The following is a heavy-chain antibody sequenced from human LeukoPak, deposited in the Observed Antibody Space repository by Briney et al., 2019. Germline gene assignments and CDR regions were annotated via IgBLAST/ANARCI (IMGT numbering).Heavy chain of an antibody. Sequence: ASETLSLTCTVSGGSISSYYWSWVRQPAGKGLEWIGRFYTSGNTNYNPSLKSRVAMSVDTSKNQFSLNLTSVTAADTAVYYCARAGSSTSPPGVVWGKGTTVTVSS. V-gene: IGHV4-4*07. CDR1: GGSISSYY. CDR2: FYTSGNT. J-gene: IGHJ6*04. D-gene: IGHD2-2*01. CDR3: ARAGSSTSPPGVV.